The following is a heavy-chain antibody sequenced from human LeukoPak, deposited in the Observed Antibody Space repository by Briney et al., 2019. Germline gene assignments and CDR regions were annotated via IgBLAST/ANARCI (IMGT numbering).Heavy chain of an antibody. CDR3: AREDGYSSSCPDY. Sequence: GGSLRLSCAASGFTFSSYWMSWVRQAPGKGLEWVANIKQDGSEKYYVDSVKGRFTISRDNAKNPLYLQMNSLRAEDTAVYYCAREDGYSSSCPDYWGQGTLVTVSS. V-gene: IGHV3-7*01. CDR1: GFTFSSYW. CDR2: IKQDGSEK. D-gene: IGHD6-13*01. J-gene: IGHJ4*02.